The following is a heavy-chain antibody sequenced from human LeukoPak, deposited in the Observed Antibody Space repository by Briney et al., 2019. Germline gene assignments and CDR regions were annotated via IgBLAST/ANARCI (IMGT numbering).Heavy chain of an antibody. V-gene: IGHV1-2*02. CDR3: ARSLLMVYYYYMDV. CDR2: INPNSGGT. J-gene: IGHJ6*03. D-gene: IGHD2-8*01. Sequence: ASVKVSCKASGHIFTGYYIHWVRQAPGQGLEWMGWINPNSGGTNYAQKFQGRVTMTRDTSISTAYMELSRLRSDDTAVYYCARSLLMVYYYYMDVWGKGTTVTVSS. CDR1: GHIFTGYY.